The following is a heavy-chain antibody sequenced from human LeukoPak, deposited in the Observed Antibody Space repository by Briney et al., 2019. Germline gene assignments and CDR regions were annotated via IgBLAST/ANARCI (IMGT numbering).Heavy chain of an antibody. CDR3: ASPYGGNSPYYFDY. J-gene: IGHJ4*02. CDR2: ISSSGGTI. CDR1: GFTFSDYY. V-gene: IGHV3-11*01. D-gene: IGHD4-23*01. Sequence: GGSLRLSCAASGFTFSDYYMSWIRQAPGKGLEWVSYISSSGGTIYYADSGQGRLTISRDNAKKSLYLRMNSLRAEDTAVYYCASPYGGNSPYYFDYWGQGTLVTVSS.